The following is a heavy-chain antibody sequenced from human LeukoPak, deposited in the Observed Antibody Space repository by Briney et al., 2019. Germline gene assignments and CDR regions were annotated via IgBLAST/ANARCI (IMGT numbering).Heavy chain of an antibody. D-gene: IGHD6-13*01. V-gene: IGHV4-59*01. Sequence: SSETLSLTCTVSGGSISSYYWSWIRQPPGKGLEWIGYIYYSGSTNYNPSLKSRVTISVDTSKNQFSLKLSSVTAADTAVYYCARSSWYYYYMDVWGKGTTVTVSS. CDR1: GGSISSYY. J-gene: IGHJ6*03. CDR3: ARSSWYYYYMDV. CDR2: IYYSGST.